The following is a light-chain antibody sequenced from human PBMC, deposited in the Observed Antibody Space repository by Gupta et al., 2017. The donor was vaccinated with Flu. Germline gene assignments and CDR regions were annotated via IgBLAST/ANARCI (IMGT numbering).Light chain of an antibody. CDR2: GNN. J-gene: IGLJ2*01. V-gene: IGLV1-40*01. Sequence: VTISCTGSSSNIGAGYAVHWYQQLPGTAPKLLIYGNNNRPSGVPDRFSGSKSGTSASLAITGLQAEDEADYYCQSYDSSLSAVLFGGGTKLSVL. CDR3: QSYDSSLSAVL. CDR1: SSNIGAGYA.